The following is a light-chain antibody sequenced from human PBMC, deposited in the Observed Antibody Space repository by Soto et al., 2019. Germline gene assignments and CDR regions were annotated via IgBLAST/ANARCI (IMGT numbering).Light chain of an antibody. Sequence: QSALTQPASVSGSPGQSITISCTGTSSDVGSYNLVSWCQQHPGKAPKLMIYEGSKRPSGVSNRFSGSKPGNTASLTISGLQAEDEADYYCCSYAGSSTWVFGGGTKLTVL. J-gene: IGLJ3*02. V-gene: IGLV2-23*01. CDR2: EGS. CDR3: CSYAGSSTWV. CDR1: SSDVGSYNL.